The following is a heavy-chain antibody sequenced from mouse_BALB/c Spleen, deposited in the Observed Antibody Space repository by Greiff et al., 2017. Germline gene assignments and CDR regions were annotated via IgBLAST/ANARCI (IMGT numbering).Heavy chain of an antibody. CDR1: GYAFTNYL. J-gene: IGHJ2*01. Sequence: QVHVKQSGAELVRPGTSVKVSCKASGYAFTNYLIEWVKQRPGQGLEWIGVINPGSGGTNYNEKFKGKATLTADKSSSTAYMQLSSLTSDDSAVYFCARSRDYDFFDYWGQGTTLTVSS. CDR3: ARSRDYDFFDY. CDR2: INPGSGGT. V-gene: IGHV1-54*01. D-gene: IGHD2-4*01.